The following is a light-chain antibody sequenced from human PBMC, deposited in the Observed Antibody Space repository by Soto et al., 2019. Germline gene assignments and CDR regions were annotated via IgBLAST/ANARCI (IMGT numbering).Light chain of an antibody. Sequence: QMTQSPSSLSASVGVRVIITFRAYHSINTSVTWYQQKPGQVPKLQLYAASTLQSGVPSRFSGSGSGRVFTLTINSLKTEDFATYYCQQSYSTLGTFGQGTSVEI. J-gene: IGKJ1*01. CDR2: AAS. CDR1: HSINTS. CDR3: QQSYSTLGT. V-gene: IGKV1-39*01.